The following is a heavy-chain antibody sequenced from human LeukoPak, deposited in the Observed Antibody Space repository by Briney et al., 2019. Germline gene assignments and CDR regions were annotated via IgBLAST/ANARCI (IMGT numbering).Heavy chain of an antibody. J-gene: IGHJ5*02. CDR1: GDSINSITFY. D-gene: IGHD1-26*01. CDR3: ARDQRSLYDL. Sequence: SETLSLTCTVSGDSINSITFYWGRVRQPPGKGQEWIASVSSGGHTFYNPSLKSRVTISTDTSKNQFSLKLASVTAADTAIFCARDQRSLYDLWGQGSLVTVSS. CDR2: VSSGGHT. V-gene: IGHV4-39*07.